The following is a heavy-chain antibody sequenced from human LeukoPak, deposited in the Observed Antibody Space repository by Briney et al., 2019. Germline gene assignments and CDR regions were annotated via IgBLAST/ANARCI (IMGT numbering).Heavy chain of an antibody. J-gene: IGHJ4*02. CDR1: GYTFINYA. Sequence: ASVNVSCKASGYTFINYAIHWVRQAPGQRLEWMGWINTGNGNTKYSQQFQGRVTISRDTSATTDYMELSSLTSEDMAVFYCARAVRYASGPLTDLLPYYFDSWGQGTLVTVSS. CDR3: ARAVRYASGPLTDLLPYYFDS. V-gene: IGHV1-3*03. CDR2: INTGNGNT. D-gene: IGHD6-19*01.